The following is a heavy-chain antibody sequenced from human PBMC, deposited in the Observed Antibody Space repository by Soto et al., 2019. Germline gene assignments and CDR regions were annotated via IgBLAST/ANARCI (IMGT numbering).Heavy chain of an antibody. CDR2: IYYSGST. J-gene: IGHJ6*02. V-gene: IGHV4-39*01. Sequence: ASETLSLTGTVSGGSISSSSYYWGWIRQPPGKGLEWIGSIYYSGSTYYNPSLKSRVTISVDTSKNQFSLKLSSVTAADTAVYYCASPLWFGELPPYYYYYGMDVWGQGTTVTVSS. CDR3: ASPLWFGELPPYYYYYGMDV. CDR1: GGSISSSSYY. D-gene: IGHD3-10*01.